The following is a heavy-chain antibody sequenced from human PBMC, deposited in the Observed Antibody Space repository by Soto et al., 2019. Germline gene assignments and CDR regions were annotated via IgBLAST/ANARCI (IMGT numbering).Heavy chain of an antibody. D-gene: IGHD3-10*01. J-gene: IGHJ4*02. Sequence: EVQLLESGGGLEQPGGSPKLSCAASGFTFSNYAMSWVRQAPGKGLEWVSAIGGGSENTYYADSVKGRFTISRDNSKNTLYLQMTSLRADDTAVYYCARRHYSGWVRLGFDYWGQGTLVTVSS. V-gene: IGHV3-23*01. CDR3: ARRHYSGWVRLGFDY. CDR2: IGGGSENT. CDR1: GFTFSNYA.